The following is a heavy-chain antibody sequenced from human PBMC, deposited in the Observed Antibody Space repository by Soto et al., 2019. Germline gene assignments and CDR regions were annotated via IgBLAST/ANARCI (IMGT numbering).Heavy chain of an antibody. CDR1: VYSFTSYA. Sequence: XSVKVSCKASVYSFTSYAMHWVRQAPGQRLEWMGWINAGNGNTKYSQKFQGRVTITRDTSASTAYMELGSLRSEDTAVYYCAREGGSGWSYFDSWGQGTLATVSS. V-gene: IGHV1-3*01. J-gene: IGHJ4*02. CDR2: INAGNGNT. CDR3: AREGGSGWSYFDS. D-gene: IGHD6-19*01.